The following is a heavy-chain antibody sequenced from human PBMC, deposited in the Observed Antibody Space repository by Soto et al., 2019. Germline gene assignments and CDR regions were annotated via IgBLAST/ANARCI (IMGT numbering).Heavy chain of an antibody. Sequence: GGSLRLSCAASEFTFSSYWMNWVRQAPGKGLEWVANIKEDGSEKYYVDSVKGRFTISRDNAKNSLYLQMNSLRGEDTAVYYCARDLGAPGRGSAVGYYYYYGMDVWGQGTTVTVSS. D-gene: IGHD2-2*01. CDR3: ARDLGAPGRGSAVGYYYYYGMDV. CDR2: IKEDGSEK. CDR1: EFTFSSYW. V-gene: IGHV3-7*05. J-gene: IGHJ6*02.